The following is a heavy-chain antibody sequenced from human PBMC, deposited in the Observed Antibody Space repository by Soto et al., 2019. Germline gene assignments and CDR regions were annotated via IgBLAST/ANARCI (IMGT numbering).Heavy chain of an antibody. CDR2: ISYDGSNK. CDR1: GFTFSSYA. Sequence: QVQLVESGGGVVQPGRSLRLSCAASGFTFSSYAMHWVRQAPGKGLEWVAVISYDGSNKYYADSVKGRFTISRDNSKNTLYLQMNSLRAEDTAVYYCARDRGVGTYFDYWGQGPRVTVSS. J-gene: IGHJ4*02. D-gene: IGHD1-1*01. CDR3: ARDRGVGTYFDY. V-gene: IGHV3-30-3*01.